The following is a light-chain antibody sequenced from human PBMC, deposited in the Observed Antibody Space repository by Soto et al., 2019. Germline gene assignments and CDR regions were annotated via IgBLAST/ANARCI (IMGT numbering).Light chain of an antibody. CDR2: DNS. CDR1: SSNIGNNY. Sequence: QSVLTQPPSVSAAPGQKVTISRSGSSSNIGNNYVSWYQQLPGTAPKLLIYDNSERPSGIPDRFSGSKSGTSATLGITGLQTGDEADYYCGTWDSSLSAVVFGGGTKLTVL. V-gene: IGLV1-51*01. J-gene: IGLJ2*01. CDR3: GTWDSSLSAVV.